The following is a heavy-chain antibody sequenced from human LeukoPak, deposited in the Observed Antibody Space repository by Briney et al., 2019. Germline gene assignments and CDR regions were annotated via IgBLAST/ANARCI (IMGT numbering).Heavy chain of an antibody. D-gene: IGHD4-17*01. V-gene: IGHV3-74*01. J-gene: IGHJ6*02. CDR3: ARVSFGEGSLYGMDV. CDR1: GFTFSSYW. Sequence: GGSLRLSCAASGFTFSSYWMHWVRQAPGKGLVWVSRINSDGSSTSYADSVKGRFTISRDNAKNTLYLQMNSLRAEDTAVYYCARVSFGEGSLYGMDVWGQGTTVTVSS. CDR2: INSDGSST.